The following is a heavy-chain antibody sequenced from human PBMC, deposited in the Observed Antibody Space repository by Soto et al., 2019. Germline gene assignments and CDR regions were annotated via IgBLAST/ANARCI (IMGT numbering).Heavy chain of an antibody. D-gene: IGHD6-6*01. CDR1: GFSFSTSGVG. V-gene: IGHV2-5*01. CDR2: IYWSGDE. CDR3: ARGLATLPVFAFDV. J-gene: IGHJ3*01. Sequence: SGPTLVNPTQTLTLTCSVSGFSFSTSGVGVGWVRQPPGKALEWLALIYWSGDEHYRPSLKSRLTITKDTSKNQVVLIMTNMDPVDTATYYCARGLATLPVFAFDVWGQGTTVTV.